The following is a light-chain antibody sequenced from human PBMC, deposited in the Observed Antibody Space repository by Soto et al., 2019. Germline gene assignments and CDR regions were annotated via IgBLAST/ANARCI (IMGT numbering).Light chain of an antibody. CDR3: SSYEGGNNPYV. CDR1: SSDIDAYKY. Sequence: QSVLTQPPSASGSPGQSVTISCTGASSDIDAYKYVSWYQQHPGKAPKLMIYEVNKRPSGVPDRFSGSQSGNTASLTVSGLQAEDEADYYCSSYEGGNNPYVFGTGTKLTVL. V-gene: IGLV2-8*01. J-gene: IGLJ1*01. CDR2: EVN.